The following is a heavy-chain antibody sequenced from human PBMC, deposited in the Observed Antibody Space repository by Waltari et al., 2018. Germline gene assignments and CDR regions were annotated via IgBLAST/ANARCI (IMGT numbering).Heavy chain of an antibody. J-gene: IGHJ5*02. Sequence: QVQLVQSGAEVKKPGSSVKVSCTASGGTFSSYAISWVRQAPGQGLEWMGGIIPIFGTANYAQKFQGRVTITADESTSTAYMELSSLRSEDTAVYYCARDQKPTFLEWSHNWFDPWGQGTLVTVSS. V-gene: IGHV1-69*01. CDR3: ARDQKPTFLEWSHNWFDP. CDR2: IIPIFGTA. CDR1: GGTFSSYA. D-gene: IGHD3-3*01.